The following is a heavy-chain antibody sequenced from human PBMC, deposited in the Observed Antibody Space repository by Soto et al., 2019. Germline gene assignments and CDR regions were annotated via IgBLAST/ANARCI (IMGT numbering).Heavy chain of an antibody. CDR3: ARPPGYISDWDYFDL. CDR2: IIPIFGTA. Sequence: ASVKVSCKASGGTFSSYAISWVRQAPGQGLEWMGGIIPIFGTANYAQKFQGRVTITADESTSTAYMELSSLISEDTAVYYCARPPGYISDWDYFDLWGQGTLVTVSS. CDR1: GGTFSSYA. V-gene: IGHV1-69*13. J-gene: IGHJ4*02. D-gene: IGHD2-21*02.